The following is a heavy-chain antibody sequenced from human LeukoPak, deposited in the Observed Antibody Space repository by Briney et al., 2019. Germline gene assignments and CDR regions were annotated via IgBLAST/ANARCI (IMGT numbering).Heavy chain of an antibody. CDR2: INTDGSST. D-gene: IGHD1-26*01. V-gene: IGHV3-74*01. CDR1: GFTLSSYW. Sequence: GGSLRLSCAASGFTLSSYWMHWVRQAPGKGLVWVSRINTDGSSTNYADSVKGRFTVSRDNAKNTLYLQMNSLRAEDTAVYYCARVIGWDEPFDIWGQGTMVTVSS. CDR3: ARVIGWDEPFDI. J-gene: IGHJ3*02.